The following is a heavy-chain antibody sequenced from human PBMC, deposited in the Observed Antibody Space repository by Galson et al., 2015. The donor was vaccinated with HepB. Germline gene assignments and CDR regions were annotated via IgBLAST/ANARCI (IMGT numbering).Heavy chain of an antibody. Sequence: SLRLSCAASGFTFSSYSMNWVRQAPGKGLEWVSSISSSSSYIYYADSVKGRFTISRDNAKNSLYLQMNSLRAEDTAVYYCARDREWFLEYYYGMDVWGQGTTVTVSS. D-gene: IGHD3-3*01. CDR3: ARDREWFLEYYYGMDV. V-gene: IGHV3-21*01. CDR1: GFTFSSYS. CDR2: ISSSSSYI. J-gene: IGHJ6*02.